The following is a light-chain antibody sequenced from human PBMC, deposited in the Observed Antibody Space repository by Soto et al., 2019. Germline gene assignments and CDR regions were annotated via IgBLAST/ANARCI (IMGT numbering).Light chain of an antibody. J-gene: IGKJ1*01. CDR3: QQYSSLWT. CDR1: QSVNNNY. V-gene: IGKV3-20*01. Sequence: EIVLTQSPGTLSLSPGERATLSCRTSQSVNNNYLAWYQQKPGQAPRLLIYGASSGATGIPDRFSGSGSGTDFTLSISRLEPEDFAVYYCQQYSSLWTFGQGTKVDIK. CDR2: GAS.